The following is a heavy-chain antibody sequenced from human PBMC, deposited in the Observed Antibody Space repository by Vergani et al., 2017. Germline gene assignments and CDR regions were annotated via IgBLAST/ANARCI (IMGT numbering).Heavy chain of an antibody. CDR3: ARREPIAAAFEYYYYYYGMDV. Sequence: QVQLQESGPGLVKPSQTLSLTCTVSGGSISSGSYYWSWIRQPAGKGLEWIGRIYTSGSTNYNPSLKSRVTISVDTSKNQFSLKLSSVTAADTAVYYCARREPIAAAFEYYYYYYGMDVWGQGTTVTVSS. J-gene: IGHJ6*02. CDR1: GGSISSGSYY. D-gene: IGHD6-13*01. CDR2: IYTSGST. V-gene: IGHV4-61*02.